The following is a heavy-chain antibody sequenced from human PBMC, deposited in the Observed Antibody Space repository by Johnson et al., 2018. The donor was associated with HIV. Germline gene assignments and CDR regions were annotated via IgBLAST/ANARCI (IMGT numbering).Heavy chain of an antibody. CDR3: AKDRRDVYTSLGAFDI. CDR1: GFNFSGYW. CDR2: IKQDGSEK. J-gene: IGHJ3*02. V-gene: IGHV3-7*01. Sequence: VQLVESGGGLVQPGGSLRLSCPASGFNFSGYWMSWVRQAPGKGLEWVANIKQDGSEKYYVASVQRRFTISRDNAKNSLYLQMNSLRAEDTAVYYCAKDRRDVYTSLGAFDIWGQGTMVTVSS. D-gene: IGHD5-24*01.